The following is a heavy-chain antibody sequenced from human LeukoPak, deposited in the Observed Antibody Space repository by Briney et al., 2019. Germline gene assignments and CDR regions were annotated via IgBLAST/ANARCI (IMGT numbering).Heavy chain of an antibody. V-gene: IGHV4-61*02. D-gene: IGHD4-11*01. J-gene: IGHJ4*02. Sequence: SETLSLTCTVSGGSISSGSYYWSWIRQPAGKGLEWIGRIYTSGSTYYNPSLKSRVTISVDTSKNQFSLKLSSVTAADTAVYYCARGTIYYSNYEGFDYWGQGTLVTVSS. CDR3: ARGTIYYSNYEGFDY. CDR2: IYTSGST. CDR1: GGSISSGSYY.